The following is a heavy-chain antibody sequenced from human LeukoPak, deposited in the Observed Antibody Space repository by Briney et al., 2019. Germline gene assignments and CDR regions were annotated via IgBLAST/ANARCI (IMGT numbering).Heavy chain of an antibody. D-gene: IGHD4-23*01. CDR2: IWYDGSNK. V-gene: IGHV3-33*08. J-gene: IGHJ4*02. CDR1: GFTFSSYG. Sequence: GGSLRLSCVAPGFTFSSYGMHWVRQAPGKGLEWVALIWYDGSNKYYADSVKGRFTISRDNSKNTLYLQMNSLRAEDTAVYYCASGGDYGGFDFWGQGTLVTVSS. CDR3: ASGGDYGGFDF.